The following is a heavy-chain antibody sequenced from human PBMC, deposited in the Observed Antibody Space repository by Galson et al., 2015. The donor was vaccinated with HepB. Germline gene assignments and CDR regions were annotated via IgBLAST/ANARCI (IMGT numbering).Heavy chain of an antibody. D-gene: IGHD5-18*01. V-gene: IGHV1-18*01. CDR1: GYTFTSYG. CDR3: AREAVTNDNWFDP. Sequence: SVKVSCKASGYTFTSYGISWVRQAPGQGLEWMGWISAYKSNTNYAQKLQGRVTMTTDTSTSTAYMELRSLRSDDTAVYYCAREAVTNDNWFDPWGQGTLVTVSS. J-gene: IGHJ5*02. CDR2: ISAYKSNT.